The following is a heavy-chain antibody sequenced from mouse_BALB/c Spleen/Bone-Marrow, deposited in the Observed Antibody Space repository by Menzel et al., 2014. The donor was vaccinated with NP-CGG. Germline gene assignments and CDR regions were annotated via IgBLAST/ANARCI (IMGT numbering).Heavy chain of an antibody. CDR2: ISYDGSN. CDR3: ARARFDSAFAY. J-gene: IGHJ3*01. D-gene: IGHD2-4*01. CDR1: GYSITSGYY. V-gene: IGHV3-6*02. Sequence: EVKLMESGPGLVKPSQSLSLTCSVTGYSITSGYYWNWIRQFPGNKLEWMGYISYDGSNNYNPSLKNRISITRDTTKNQFFLKLKSVTTEDTATYYCARARFDSAFAYWGQGTLVTVSA.